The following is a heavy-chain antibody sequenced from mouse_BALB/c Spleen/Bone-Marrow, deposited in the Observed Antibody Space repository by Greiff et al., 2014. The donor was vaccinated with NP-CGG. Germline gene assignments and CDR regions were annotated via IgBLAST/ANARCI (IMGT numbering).Heavy chain of an antibody. CDR1: GFSLTGYG. D-gene: IGHD2-10*02. J-gene: IGHJ4*01. Sequence: QVQLQQPGPGLVAPSQSLSITCTVSGFSLTGYGVNWVRQPPDYNSALKSRLSISKDNSKSQVFLKMNSLQTDDTARYYCAREKYGNYYAMDYWGQGTSVTVSS. V-gene: IGHV2-6-7*01. CDR3: AREKYGNYYAMDY.